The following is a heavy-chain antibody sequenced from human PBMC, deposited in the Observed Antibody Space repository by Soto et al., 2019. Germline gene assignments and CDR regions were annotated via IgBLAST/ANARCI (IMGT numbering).Heavy chain of an antibody. CDR3: ARGVYGSGNYYTGPSAFDI. D-gene: IGHD3-10*01. J-gene: IGHJ3*02. Sequence: QVQLEQSGAEVKKPGSSVKVSCKASGGTLSDHGVAWLRQAPGQGLEWMGGTIPVFNTAKYAQKFQGRVTVTADKFTNIAYMELSSLRSKETAFYFCARGVYGSGNYYTGPSAFDIWGQGTMVIVSS. V-gene: IGHV1-69*06. CDR2: TIPVFNTA. CDR1: GGTLSDHG.